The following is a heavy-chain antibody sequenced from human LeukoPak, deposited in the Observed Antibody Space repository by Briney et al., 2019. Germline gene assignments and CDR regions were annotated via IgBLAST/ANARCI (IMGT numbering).Heavy chain of an antibody. D-gene: IGHD2-2*02. CDR1: GYTFTSYY. J-gene: IGHJ5*02. CDR2: INPSGGST. Sequence: GASVKVSCKASGYTFTSYYMHWVRQAPGQGLEWMGIINPSGGSTSYAQKFQGRVTMTRDTSTSTVYMELSSLRYEDTAVYYCASVEVVPAAIPGERGNWFDPWGQGTLVTVSS. V-gene: IGHV1-46*01. CDR3: ASVEVVPAAIPGERGNWFDP.